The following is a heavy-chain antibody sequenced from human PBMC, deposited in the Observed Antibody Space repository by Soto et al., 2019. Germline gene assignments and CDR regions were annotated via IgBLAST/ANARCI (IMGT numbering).Heavy chain of an antibody. D-gene: IGHD2-15*01. J-gene: IGHJ2*01. V-gene: IGHV3-21*01. CDR3: ARPPECSGGSCYSGWYFDL. CDR1: GFTFSSYS. Sequence: EVQLVESGGGLVKPGGSLRLSCAASGFTFSSYSMNWVRQAPGKGLEWVSSISSSSSYIYYADSVKGRFTISRDNAKNSLYLQMNSLSAEDTAVYYCARPPECSGGSCYSGWYFDLWGRGTLVTVSS. CDR2: ISSSSSYI.